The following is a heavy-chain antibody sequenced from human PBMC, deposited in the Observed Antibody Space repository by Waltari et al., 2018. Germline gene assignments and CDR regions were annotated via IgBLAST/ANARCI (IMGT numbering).Heavy chain of an antibody. CDR2: IYHSGST. V-gene: IGHV4-38-2*01. CDR3: ARLGLGCGGDCYSFDY. Sequence: QVPLPESGPGLVTPSETLSLTCAVSGYSISSGYYWGWIRQPPGTGLEWSGSIYHSGSTYYNPSLKSRVTISVDTSKNQFSLKLSSVTAADTAVYYCARLGLGCGGDCYSFDYWGQGTLVTVSS. CDR1: GYSISSGYY. D-gene: IGHD2-21*01. J-gene: IGHJ4*02.